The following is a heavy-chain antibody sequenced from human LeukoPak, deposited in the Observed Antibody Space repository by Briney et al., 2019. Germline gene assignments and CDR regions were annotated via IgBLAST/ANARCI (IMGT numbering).Heavy chain of an antibody. J-gene: IGHJ5*02. V-gene: IGHV4-34*01. CDR2: VNPSGSI. D-gene: IGHD5-18*01. Sequence: SETLSLTCAVFGGSFSDYYWSWIRQPPAKGLEWIGEVNPSGSINYNPSLKSRVTISADMSKKQFSLKLSSVTAADTAVYYCARGAAGYTYGWQPWGQGTLVTVSS. CDR1: GGSFSDYY. CDR3: ARGAAGYTYGWQP.